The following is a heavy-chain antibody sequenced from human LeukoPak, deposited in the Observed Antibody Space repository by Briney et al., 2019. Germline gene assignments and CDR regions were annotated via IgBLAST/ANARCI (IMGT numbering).Heavy chain of an antibody. CDR1: GYTFTHHG. V-gene: IGHV1-18*01. Sequence: ASVKVSCKASGYTFTHHGITWVRQAPEQGLEWMGWFSAYNGDTHYAQNFQGRVTLTTDTSTTTAYMELRSLRSDDTAVYYCARDPTNTSGRYAYFDYWGQGTLVTVSS. D-gene: IGHD6-19*01. CDR3: ARDPTNTSGRYAYFDY. J-gene: IGHJ4*02. CDR2: FSAYNGDT.